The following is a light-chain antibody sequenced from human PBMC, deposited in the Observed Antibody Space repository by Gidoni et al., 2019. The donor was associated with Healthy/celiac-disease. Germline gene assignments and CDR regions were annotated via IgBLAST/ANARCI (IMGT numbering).Light chain of an antibody. CDR2: DDS. CDR3: QVGDSSSDHVV. CDR1: NIGSKS. V-gene: IGLV3-21*02. Sequence: SYVLTQPPSVSVAPGPTDRLNCGGNNIGSKSVHGYQQKPGQAPVLVVYDDSDRPSGIPERFSGSKSGDTATLTISRVEAGDEADYYCQVGDSSSDHVVFGGGTKLTVL. J-gene: IGLJ2*01.